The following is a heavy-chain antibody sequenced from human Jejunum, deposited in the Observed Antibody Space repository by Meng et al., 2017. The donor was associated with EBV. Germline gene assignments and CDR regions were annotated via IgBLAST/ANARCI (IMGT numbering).Heavy chain of an antibody. D-gene: IGHD3-16*01. V-gene: IGHV3-74*01. CDR2: INEDGTHT. J-gene: IGHJ4*02. CDR1: GYTFRNYW. CDR3: SRDLRGPFDY. Sequence: EGALVGAGGGLWEPGGSLRLSCVGSGYTFRNYWMHWVRQTPGKGLVWVSRINEDGTHTDYADSVKGRFTISRDNAKNTLTLQMNSLRVEDTAVYYCSRDLRGPFDYWGQGTLVTVSS.